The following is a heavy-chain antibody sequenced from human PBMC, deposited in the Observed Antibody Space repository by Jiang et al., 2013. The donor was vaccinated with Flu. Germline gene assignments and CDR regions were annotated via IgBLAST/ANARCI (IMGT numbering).Heavy chain of an antibody. CDR3: ARTKLGATSAFDI. CDR1: GGSISSYF. V-gene: IGHV4-59*08. J-gene: IGHJ3*02. D-gene: IGHD1-26*01. CDR2: IYYSGST. Sequence: LLKPSETLSLTCTVSGGSISSYFWSWIRQPPGKGLEWIGYIYYSGSTNYNPSLKSRVTISVDTSKNQFSLKLSSVTAADTAVYYCARTKLGATSAFDIWGQGTMVTVSS.